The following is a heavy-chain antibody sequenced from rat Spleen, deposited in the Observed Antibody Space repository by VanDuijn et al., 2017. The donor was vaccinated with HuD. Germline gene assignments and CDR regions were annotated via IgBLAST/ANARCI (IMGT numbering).Heavy chain of an antibody. V-gene: IGHV5S13*01. Sequence: EVQLVESGGGLVQPGRPLKISCTDSGINFSDFDMAWVRQAPTRGLEWIASISTGGDNTYYRDSVKGRFTISRDDAKNTQYLQMDSLRSEDTATYYCARRAYYGYFDFWGPGTMVTVSS. CDR2: ISTGGDNT. CDR1: GINFSDFD. CDR3: ARRAYYGYFDF. J-gene: IGHJ1*01.